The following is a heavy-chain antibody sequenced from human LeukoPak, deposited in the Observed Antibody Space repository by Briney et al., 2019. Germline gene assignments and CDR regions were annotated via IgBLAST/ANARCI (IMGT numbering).Heavy chain of an antibody. D-gene: IGHD2-21*02. Sequence: SVKVSCKASGGTFSSYAISWVRQAPGQGLEWMGGIIPIFGTANYAQKFQGRVTITADESTSTAYMELSSLRSEDTAVYYCARDHIVVGTAIRGYYGMDLWGQGTTVTVSS. CDR3: ARDHIVVGTAIRGYYGMDL. CDR1: GGTFSSYA. J-gene: IGHJ6*02. V-gene: IGHV1-69*13. CDR2: IIPIFGTA.